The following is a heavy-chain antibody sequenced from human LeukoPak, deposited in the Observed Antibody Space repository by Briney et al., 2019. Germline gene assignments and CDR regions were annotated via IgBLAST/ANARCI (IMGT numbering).Heavy chain of an antibody. CDR2: ISSSGASK. CDR3: AREVSVAGRVAFDY. Sequence: GGSLRLSCAASGFTFGSYAMGWVRQAPGKGLEWVSAISSSGASKYYADSVKGRFTISRDNSKNTLYLQMNSLKAEDTAVYYCAREVSVAGRVAFDYWGQGTLVTVSS. V-gene: IGHV3-23*01. J-gene: IGHJ4*02. CDR1: GFTFGSYA. D-gene: IGHD6-19*01.